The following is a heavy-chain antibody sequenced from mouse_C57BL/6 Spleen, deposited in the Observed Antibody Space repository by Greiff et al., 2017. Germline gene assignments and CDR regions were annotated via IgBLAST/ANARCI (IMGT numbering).Heavy chain of an antibody. J-gene: IGHJ4*01. V-gene: IGHV1-19*01. CDR1: GYTFTDYY. Sequence: DVQLQESGPVLVKPGASVKMSCKASGYTFTDYYMNWVKQSHGKSLEWIGVINPYNGGTSYNQKFKGKATLTVDKSSSTAYMELNSLTSEDSAVYYCAKYYGSSSYAMDYWGQGTSVTVSS. CDR2: INPYNGGT. D-gene: IGHD1-1*01. CDR3: AKYYGSSSYAMDY.